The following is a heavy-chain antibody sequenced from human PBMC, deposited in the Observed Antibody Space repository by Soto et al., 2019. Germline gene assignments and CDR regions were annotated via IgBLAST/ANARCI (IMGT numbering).Heavy chain of an antibody. D-gene: IGHD4-17*01. J-gene: IGHJ4*02. CDR2: IYPADSDS. CDR1: GYKFTTYW. CDR3: VATYGDYLDY. V-gene: IGHV5-51*01. Sequence: LGESLKISCKGSGYKFTTYWIGWVRQMPGKGLEWMAIIYPADSDSRYSPSFQGQVTISADKSISTAYLQWSSLKASDTAIYYCVATYGDYLDYWGQGTLVTVSS.